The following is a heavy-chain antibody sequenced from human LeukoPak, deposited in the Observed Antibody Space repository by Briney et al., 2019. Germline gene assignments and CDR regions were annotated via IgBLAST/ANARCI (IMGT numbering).Heavy chain of an antibody. CDR1: GISCSDDY. V-gene: IGHV3-11*04. CDR2: MSSTGSTI. J-gene: IGHJ4*02. D-gene: IGHD3-10*01. Sequence: GGPLRLSGGGSGISCSDDYMSWLRQVPGKGLEWVSYMSSTGSTIFYADSVKGRFNISRDNAKKALYLQMNSLRVEDNGVYYCARALGPIEHWGRGTLVAVSS. CDR3: ARALGPIEH.